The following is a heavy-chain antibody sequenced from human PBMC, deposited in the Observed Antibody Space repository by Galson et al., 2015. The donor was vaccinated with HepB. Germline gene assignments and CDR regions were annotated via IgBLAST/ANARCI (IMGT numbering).Heavy chain of an antibody. CDR1: GFTVSSNY. D-gene: IGHD3-3*01. V-gene: IGHV3-30*03. J-gene: IGHJ2*01. Sequence: SLRLSCAASGFTVSSNYMSWVRQAPGKGLEWAAVISYDGSNKYYADSVKGRFTISRDNSKNTLYLQMNSLRAEDTAVYYCAREPRPVFWSGHQFDWYFDLWGRGTLVTVSS. CDR3: AREPRPVFWSGHQFDWYFDL. CDR2: ISYDGSNK.